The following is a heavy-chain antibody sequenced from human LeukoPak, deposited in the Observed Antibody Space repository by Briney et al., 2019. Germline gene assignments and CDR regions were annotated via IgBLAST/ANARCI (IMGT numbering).Heavy chain of an antibody. CDR3: ARGGSTWLGY. Sequence: GGSLRLSCAASGFTFDDYGMSWVRQAPGKGLEWVSGINWNGGSTGYADSVKGRFTISRDNAKNTLYLQMNSLRADDTAVYYCARGGSTWLGYWGQGTLVTVSS. V-gene: IGHV3-20*04. D-gene: IGHD5/OR15-5a*01. J-gene: IGHJ4*02. CDR1: GFTFDDYG. CDR2: INWNGGST.